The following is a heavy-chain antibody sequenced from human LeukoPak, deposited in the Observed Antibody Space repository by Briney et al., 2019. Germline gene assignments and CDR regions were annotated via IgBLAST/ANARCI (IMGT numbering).Heavy chain of an antibody. CDR1: GFTFSSYW. J-gene: IGHJ4*02. Sequence: GGSLRRSCAASGFTFSSYWMHWVRQAPGKGLVWVSRINSDGSSTSNADSVKGRFTISRDNAKNTLYLQMNSLRAEDTAVYYCARGIAVAGTYFDYWGQGTLVTVSS. CDR2: INSDGSST. D-gene: IGHD6-19*01. V-gene: IGHV3-74*01. CDR3: ARGIAVAGTYFDY.